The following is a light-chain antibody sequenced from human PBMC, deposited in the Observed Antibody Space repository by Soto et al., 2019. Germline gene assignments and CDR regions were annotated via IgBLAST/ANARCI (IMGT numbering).Light chain of an antibody. CDR2: RND. Sequence: QSVLTQPPSASGTPGQRVTISCSGRSSNIGSNYVYWYQQPPGTAPKLLIYRNDQRPSGVPNRFSGSKSGTSASLAISGLRSEDESDYYCAAWDDSLSGKVFGGGTQLTVL. V-gene: IGLV1-47*01. CDR3: AAWDDSLSGKV. J-gene: IGLJ3*02. CDR1: SSNIGSNY.